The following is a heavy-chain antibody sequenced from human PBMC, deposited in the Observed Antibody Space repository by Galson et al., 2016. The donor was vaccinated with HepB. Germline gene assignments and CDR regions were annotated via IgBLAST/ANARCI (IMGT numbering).Heavy chain of an antibody. J-gene: IGHJ4*02. Sequence: QSGAEVKKPGESLKISCKGSGYSFTPYWIAWVRQMPGKGLEWMGIIYPGDSDTTYSPSFQGQVTISADKSISTDYLQWSSLKASDTAMYYCARPHHPASYSYGYLYWGQGTLVTVSS. CDR2: IYPGDSDT. V-gene: IGHV5-51*01. CDR3: ARPHHPASYSYGYLY. CDR1: GYSFTPYW. D-gene: IGHD5-18*01.